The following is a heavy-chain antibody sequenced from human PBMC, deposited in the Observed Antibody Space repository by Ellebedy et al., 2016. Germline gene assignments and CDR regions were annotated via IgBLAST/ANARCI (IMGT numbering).Heavy chain of an antibody. D-gene: IGHD3-22*01. Sequence: GGSLRLSCAASGFTFTTYNMNWVRQAPGKGLEWVSYIGATGTTRYYADSVKGRFTISRDNAKNSLFLQMSSLRDEDTAVYYCARDRGYYDSSGYYYRRSSDAFDIWGQGTMVTVSS. J-gene: IGHJ3*02. V-gene: IGHV3-48*02. CDR1: GFTFTTYN. CDR2: IGATGTTR. CDR3: ARDRGYYDSSGYYYRRSSDAFDI.